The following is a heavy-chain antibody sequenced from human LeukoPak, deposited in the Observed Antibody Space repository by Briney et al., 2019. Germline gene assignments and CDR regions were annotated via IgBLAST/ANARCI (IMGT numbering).Heavy chain of an antibody. D-gene: IGHD1-1*01. CDR1: GGSISSSSYY. Sequence: SETLSLTCTVSGGSISSSSYYWGWIRQPPGKGLEWIGSIYYSGSTYYNPSLRSRVTISVDTSKNQFSLKLSSVTAADTAVYYCASFPTEVQLERHGPDYWGQGTLVTVSS. CDR3: ASFPTEVQLERHGPDY. CDR2: IYYSGST. V-gene: IGHV4-39*07. J-gene: IGHJ4*02.